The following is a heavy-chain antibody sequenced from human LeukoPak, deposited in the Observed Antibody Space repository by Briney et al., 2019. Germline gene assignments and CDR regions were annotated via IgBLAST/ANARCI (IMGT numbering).Heavy chain of an antibody. V-gene: IGHV1-24*01. D-gene: IGHD4-17*01. CDR2: FDPEDGET. Sequence: ASVKVSCKVSGYTLTELSMHWVRQAPGKGLEWMGGFDPEDGETIYAQKFQGRVTMTEDTSTDTVYMELNSLRSEDTAVYYCATPLTTVTKPLVYWGQGTQVTVSS. CDR3: ATPLTTVTKPLVY. J-gene: IGHJ4*02. CDR1: GYTLTELS.